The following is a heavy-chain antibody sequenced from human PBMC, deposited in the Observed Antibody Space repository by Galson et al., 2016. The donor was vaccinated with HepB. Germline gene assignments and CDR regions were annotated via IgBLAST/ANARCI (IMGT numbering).Heavy chain of an antibody. Sequence: SVKVSCKASGFTFTSSGIAWVRQAPGQGLEWMGRISVYSGHINYAQNLRGRVTMTTDTSTSTAYMELRSLRSDDTAVYYCARVRTAAAMVTAKYIDYWGQGTLVTVSS. J-gene: IGHJ4*02. V-gene: IGHV1-18*01. CDR1: GFTFTSSG. CDR2: ISVYSGHI. D-gene: IGHD5-18*01. CDR3: ARVRTAAAMVTAKYIDY.